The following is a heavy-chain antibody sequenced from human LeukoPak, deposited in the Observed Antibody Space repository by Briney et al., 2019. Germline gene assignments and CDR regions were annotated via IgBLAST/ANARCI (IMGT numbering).Heavy chain of an antibody. CDR1: GGSVSSGSYY. D-gene: IGHD3-3*01. Sequence: SETLSLTCTVSGGSVSSGSYYWSWIRQPPGKGLEWIGYIYYSGSTNYNPSLKSRVTISVDTSKNQFSLKLSSVTAADTAVYCCARGRYYDFWSGYWVYDAFDIWGQGTMVTVSS. CDR2: IYYSGST. V-gene: IGHV4-61*01. J-gene: IGHJ3*02. CDR3: ARGRYYDFWSGYWVYDAFDI.